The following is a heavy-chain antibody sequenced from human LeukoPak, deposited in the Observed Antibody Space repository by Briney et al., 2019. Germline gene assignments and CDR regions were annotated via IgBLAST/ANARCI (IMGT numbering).Heavy chain of an antibody. J-gene: IGHJ6*03. D-gene: IGHD6-6*01. CDR2: FDPEDGET. V-gene: IGHV1-24*01. CDR3: ATGSLVWSIDYYMDV. CDR1: GYTFTSYY. Sequence: ASVKVSCKASGYTFTSYYMHWVRQAPGKGLEWMGGFDPEDGETIYAQKFQGRVTMTEDTSTDTAYMELSSLRSEDTAVYYCATGSLVWSIDYYMDVWGKGTTVTVSS.